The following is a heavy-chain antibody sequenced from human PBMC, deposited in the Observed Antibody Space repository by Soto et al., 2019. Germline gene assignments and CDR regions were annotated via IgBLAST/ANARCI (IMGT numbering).Heavy chain of an antibody. CDR3: AKEFDTSGYYSYYYAMDV. Sequence: GGSLRLSCAASGFSFSSYAMNWVRQAPGKGLEWVSGVSATTSSTYYADSVRGRFIISRDNSKNTVDLQMNSLRAEDTAVYYCAKEFDTSGYYSYYYAMDVWGQGTTVTVSS. J-gene: IGHJ6*02. D-gene: IGHD3-22*01. CDR1: GFSFSSYA. CDR2: VSATTSST. V-gene: IGHV3-23*01.